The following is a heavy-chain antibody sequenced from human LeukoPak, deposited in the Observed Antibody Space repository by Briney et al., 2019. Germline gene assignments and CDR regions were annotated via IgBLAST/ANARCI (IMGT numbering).Heavy chain of an antibody. CDR3: AKVDTAMVSGYYYGMDI. J-gene: IGHJ6*02. CDR2: INPDGSET. V-gene: IGHV3-7*01. Sequence: PGGSLRLSCEASGFIFSNYWMGWVRQLPGKGLEWVANINPDGSETSYLDSVKGRVTISRDNAEKSMFLQMNSLRAEDTAVYYCAKVDTAMVSGYYYGMDIWGQGTTVTVSS. CDR1: GFIFSNYW. D-gene: IGHD5-18*01.